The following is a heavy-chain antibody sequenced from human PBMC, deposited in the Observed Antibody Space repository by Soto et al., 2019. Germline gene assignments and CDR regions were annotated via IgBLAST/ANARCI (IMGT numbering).Heavy chain of an antibody. J-gene: IGHJ3*02. V-gene: IGHV1-3*01. CDR2: INGGSGKK. D-gene: IGHD1-26*01. CDR3: ARYSGNYQDAFDI. CDR1: GFTFTLYS. Sequence: QVQLVQSGAEVKKPGASVKVSCRASGFTFTLYSMHLVRQAPGQRLEWMGWINGGSGKKKYSQKFQGRVTIARDTSASTAYMEVSSLRSEDTAVYYCARYSGNYQDAFDIWGQGTMVTVSS.